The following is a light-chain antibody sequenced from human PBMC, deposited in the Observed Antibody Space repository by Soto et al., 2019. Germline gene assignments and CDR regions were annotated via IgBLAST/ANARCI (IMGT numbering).Light chain of an antibody. V-gene: IGKV3-15*01. CDR3: QQYNNWPPNT. J-gene: IGKJ4*01. CDR2: GAS. Sequence: EIAMTQSPDTLSLSPGDRAPLSCRASQSVSSNLAWYQQKPGQAPRLLIYGASTRATGIPARFSGSGSGTEFTLTISSLQSEDFAVYYCQQYNNWPPNTFGGGTKVDIK. CDR1: QSVSSN.